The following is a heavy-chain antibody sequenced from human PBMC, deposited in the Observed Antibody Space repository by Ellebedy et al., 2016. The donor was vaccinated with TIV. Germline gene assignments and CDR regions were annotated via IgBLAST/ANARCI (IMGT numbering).Heavy chain of an antibody. Sequence: SETLSLTXAVYGGSFSGYYWTWIRQPPGKGLEWIGEINHSGSTNYNSSLKSRVTISIDTSKNQFSLKLSSVTAADTAVYYCARLGVAVRRVGWLDPWGQGTLVTVSS. CDR1: GGSFSGYY. J-gene: IGHJ5*02. D-gene: IGHD6-6*01. CDR2: INHSGST. CDR3: ARLGVAVRRVGWLDP. V-gene: IGHV4-34*01.